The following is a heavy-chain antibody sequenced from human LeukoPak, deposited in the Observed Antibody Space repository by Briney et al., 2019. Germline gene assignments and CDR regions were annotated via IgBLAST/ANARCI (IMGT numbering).Heavy chain of an antibody. D-gene: IGHD3-22*01. J-gene: IGHJ4*02. Sequence: GESLKISCKGSGYSFTSYWIGWVRQMPGKGLEWMGIIYPGDSDTRYSPSFQGQVTISADKSISTAYLQWSSLKASDTAMYYCARLASVYYYDSSGRNYFDYWGQGTLVTVSS. V-gene: IGHV5-51*01. CDR1: GYSFTSYW. CDR3: ARLASVYYYDSSGRNYFDY. CDR2: IYPGDSDT.